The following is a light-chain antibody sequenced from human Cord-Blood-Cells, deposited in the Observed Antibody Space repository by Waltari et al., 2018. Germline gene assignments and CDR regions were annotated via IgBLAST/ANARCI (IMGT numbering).Light chain of an antibody. V-gene: IGKV3-20*01. CDR3: QQYGSSPT. Sequence: SRRAGQSVSSSYLACYQQKPGQARRLCSYGGSRGATGSLDRFRCSRSGTCFTLSISRLESEAFSLYYCQQYGSSPTFGQGTKLEIK. J-gene: IGKJ2*01. CDR2: GGS. CDR1: QSVSSSY.